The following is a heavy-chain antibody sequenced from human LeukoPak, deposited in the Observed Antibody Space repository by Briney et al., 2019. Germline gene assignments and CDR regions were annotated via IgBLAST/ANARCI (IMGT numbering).Heavy chain of an antibody. CDR3: ASGTTSFFDY. CDR1: GGSISSGGYS. D-gene: IGHD2/OR15-2a*01. V-gene: IGHV4-30-2*01. J-gene: IGHJ4*02. CDR2: IYHSGST. Sequence: SETLSLTCTVSGGSISSGGYSWSWIRQPPGKGLEWIGYIYHSGSTYYNPSLKSRVTISVDRSKNQFSLKLSSVTAADTAVYYCASGTTSFFDYWGQGTLVTVSS.